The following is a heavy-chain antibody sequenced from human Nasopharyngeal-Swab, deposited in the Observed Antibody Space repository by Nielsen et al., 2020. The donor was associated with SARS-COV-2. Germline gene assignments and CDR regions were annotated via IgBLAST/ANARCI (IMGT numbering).Heavy chain of an antibody. Sequence: LSLTCAASGFTFSSYAMHWVRQAPGKGLEWVAVISYDGSNKYYADSVKGRFTISRDNSKNTLYPQMNSLRAEDTAVYYCARPYSGSYYGAFDIWGQGTMVTVSS. V-gene: IGHV3-30*04. CDR1: GFTFSSYA. CDR3: ARPYSGSYYGAFDI. D-gene: IGHD1-26*01. J-gene: IGHJ3*02. CDR2: ISYDGSNK.